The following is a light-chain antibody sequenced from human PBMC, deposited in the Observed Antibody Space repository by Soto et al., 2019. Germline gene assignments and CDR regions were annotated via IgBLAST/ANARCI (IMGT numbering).Light chain of an antibody. CDR2: GAS. J-gene: IGKJ4*01. CDR1: QSISSSY. CDR3: QQYGSSPPVT. Sequence: EIVLTQSPGTLSLSPGERATLSCRASQSISSSYLAWYQQKPGQAPRLLIYGASSRATGIPDRFSGSWSGTDFTLTISRVEPEDFAVYYCQQYGSSPPVTFGGGTKVEIK. V-gene: IGKV3-20*01.